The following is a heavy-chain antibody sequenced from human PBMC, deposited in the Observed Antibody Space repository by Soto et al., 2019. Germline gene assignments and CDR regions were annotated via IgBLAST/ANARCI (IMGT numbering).Heavy chain of an antibody. CDR2: ISYDGGNK. V-gene: IGHV3-30*18. J-gene: IGHJ6*02. CDR3: AKDLVVLVTPYYGMDV. Sequence: LRLSCAASGFTFSSYAMHWVRQSPGKGLEWVAVISYDGGNKYYPDSLKGRFTISRDNSKTTLYLQMNSLRAEDTAVYYCAKDLVVLVTPYYGMDVWGQGTTVTVS. CDR1: GFTFSSYA. D-gene: IGHD3-22*01.